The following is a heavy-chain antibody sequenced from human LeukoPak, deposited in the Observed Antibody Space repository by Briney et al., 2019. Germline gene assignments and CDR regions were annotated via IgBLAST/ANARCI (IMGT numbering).Heavy chain of an antibody. V-gene: IGHV4-38-2*02. CDR2: IYHSGST. Sequence: SETLSLTCIVSGYSISTGHYWGWIRQPPGKGLEWIGSIYHSGSTYFNPSLKSRVTISVDTSKNQFSLKLSSVTAADTAVYYCATLTTPGWFNPWGQGTLVTVSS. J-gene: IGHJ5*02. D-gene: IGHD1-1*01. CDR1: GYSISTGHY. CDR3: ATLTTPGWFNP.